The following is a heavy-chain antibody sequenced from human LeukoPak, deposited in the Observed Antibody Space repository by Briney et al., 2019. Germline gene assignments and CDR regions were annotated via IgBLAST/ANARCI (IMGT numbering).Heavy chain of an antibody. CDR1: GGSISSSSYY. V-gene: IGHV4-39*07. Sequence: SETLSLTCTVSGGSISSSSYYWGWIRQPPGKGLEWIGSIYYSGSTYYNPSLKSRVTISVDTSKNQFSLKLSSVTAADTAVYYCARRQRYFDWSRNWFDPWGQGTLVTVSS. J-gene: IGHJ5*02. D-gene: IGHD3-9*01. CDR2: IYYSGST. CDR3: ARRQRYFDWSRNWFDP.